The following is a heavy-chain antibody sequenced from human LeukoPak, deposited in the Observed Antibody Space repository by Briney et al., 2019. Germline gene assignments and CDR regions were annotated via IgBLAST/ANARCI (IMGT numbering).Heavy chain of an antibody. Sequence: GGSLRLSCAASGFTFSSYWMHWARQAPGKGLLWVSRIKSDDSSTDYADSVKGRFTISRDNAKNTLYLQMNSLRAEDTAVYYCTTIRPDYWGQGTLVTVSS. J-gene: IGHJ4*02. CDR2: IKSDDSST. CDR3: TTIRPDY. V-gene: IGHV3-74*01. D-gene: IGHD5-12*01. CDR1: GFTFSSYW.